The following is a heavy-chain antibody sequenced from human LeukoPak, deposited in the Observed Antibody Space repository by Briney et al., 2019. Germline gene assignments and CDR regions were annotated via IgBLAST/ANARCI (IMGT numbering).Heavy chain of an antibody. CDR3: ARSRIEILGTYYFDY. D-gene: IGHD2-15*01. CDR2: ISSSSSYI. J-gene: IGHJ4*02. Sequence: GGSLRLSCAASGITFSIYSMNWVRQAPGKGLEWVSSISSSSSYIYYADSVKGRFTISRDNAKNSLYLQMNSLRAEDTAVYYCARSRIEILGTYYFDYWGQGTLVTVSS. CDR1: GITFSIYS. V-gene: IGHV3-21*01.